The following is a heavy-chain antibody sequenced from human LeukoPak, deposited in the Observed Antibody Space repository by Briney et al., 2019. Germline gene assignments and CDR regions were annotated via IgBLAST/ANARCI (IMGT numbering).Heavy chain of an antibody. D-gene: IGHD2-15*01. CDR2: ISSSGSTI. CDR3: ARDRRYCSGGSCYNYYYGMDV. V-gene: IGHV3-48*03. J-gene: IGHJ6*04. CDR1: GFTFSSYE. Sequence: PGGSLRLSCAASGFTFSSYEMNWVRQAPGKGLEWVSYISSSGSTIYYADSVKGRFTISRDNAKNSLYLQMNSLRAEDTAVYYCARDRRYCSGGSCYNYYYGMDVWAKGTTVTVSS.